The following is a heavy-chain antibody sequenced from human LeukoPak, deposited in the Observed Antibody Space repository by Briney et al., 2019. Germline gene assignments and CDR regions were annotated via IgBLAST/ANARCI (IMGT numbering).Heavy chain of an antibody. CDR2: INSDGSST. J-gene: IGHJ5*02. V-gene: IGHV3-74*01. Sequence: GGPLRLLCAASGFDFSRYRMHWVRRSPGKGMVWVSRINSDGSSTNYADSVKGRFTISRDNAKNTLYLQMNSLRSEDTAVYYCARDRSSRWYWFDPWGQGTLVTVSS. D-gene: IGHD6-13*01. CDR1: GFDFSRYR. CDR3: ARDRSSRWYWFDP.